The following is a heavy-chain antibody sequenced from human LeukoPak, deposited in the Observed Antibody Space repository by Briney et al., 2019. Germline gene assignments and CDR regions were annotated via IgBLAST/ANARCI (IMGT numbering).Heavy chain of an antibody. V-gene: IGHV3-23*01. CDR3: ANGGAFGVVIHNWFDP. CDR1: GFTFSSYV. J-gene: IGHJ5*02. D-gene: IGHD3-3*01. Sequence: GGSLRLSCAASGFTFSSYVMSWVRQAPGKGLEWVSAISGSGGSTYYADSVKGRFTISRDNSKNTLYLQMNSLRAEDTAVYYCANGGAFGVVIHNWFDPWGQGTLVTVSS. CDR2: ISGSGGST.